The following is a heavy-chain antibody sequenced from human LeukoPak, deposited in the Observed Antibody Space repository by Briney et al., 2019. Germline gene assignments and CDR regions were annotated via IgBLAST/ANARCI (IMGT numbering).Heavy chain of an antibody. J-gene: IGHJ4*02. D-gene: IGHD3-10*01. CDR3: ARDGYGSGKGYFDY. CDR1: GYTFTSYG. V-gene: IGHV1-18*01. Sequence: GASVKVSCKASGYTFTSYGITWVRQAPGQGSEWMGWISAYDGNTNSAQKFQGRVTMTTDTSTSTAYMELRSLGYDDTAVYYCARDGYGSGKGYFDYWGQGTLVTVSS. CDR2: ISAYDGNT.